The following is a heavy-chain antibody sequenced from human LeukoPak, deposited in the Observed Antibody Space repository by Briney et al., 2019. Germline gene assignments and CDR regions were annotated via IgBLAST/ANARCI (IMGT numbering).Heavy chain of an antibody. CDR3: ARRYIRGDTYGFEI. J-gene: IGHJ3*02. D-gene: IGHD3-10*01. Sequence: SETLSLTCAVSGGSISSSNWWSWVRRPPGKGLEWIVEIYHIGSTNYNPSLKSRVTISVDKSKNQFSLKLSSVTAADTAVYYCARRYIRGDTYGFEIWGQGTMVTVSS. CDR1: GGSISSSNW. V-gene: IGHV4-4*02. CDR2: IYHIGST.